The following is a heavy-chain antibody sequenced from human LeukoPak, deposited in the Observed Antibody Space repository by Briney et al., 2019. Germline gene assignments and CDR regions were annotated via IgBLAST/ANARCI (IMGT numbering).Heavy chain of an antibody. D-gene: IGHD6-19*01. Sequence: GGSLRLSCTASGFTFSSYGMHWVRQAPGKGLEWVAVIWFDGSNKYYADSVKGRLTISRDNSKSTLYLQMNTLRAEDTAVYYCAKAVAATGHYYFGMDVWGQGTTVTVSS. CDR3: AKAVAATGHYYFGMDV. J-gene: IGHJ6*02. V-gene: IGHV3-33*06. CDR1: GFTFSSYG. CDR2: IWFDGSNK.